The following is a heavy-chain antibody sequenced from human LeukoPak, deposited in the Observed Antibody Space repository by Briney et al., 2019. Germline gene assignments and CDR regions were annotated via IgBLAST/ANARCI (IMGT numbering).Heavy chain of an antibody. D-gene: IGHD2-2*01. V-gene: IGHV1-18*04. CDR3: ARDRVVVVPAAMGYFDL. CDR1: GYTFTSYG. Sequence: ASVKGSCKASGYTFTSYGISWVRQAPGQGLEWMGWISAYNGNTNYAQKLQGRVTMTTDTSTSTAYMELRSLRSDDTAVYYCARDRVVVVPAAMGYFDLWGRGTLVTVSS. CDR2: ISAYNGNT. J-gene: IGHJ2*01.